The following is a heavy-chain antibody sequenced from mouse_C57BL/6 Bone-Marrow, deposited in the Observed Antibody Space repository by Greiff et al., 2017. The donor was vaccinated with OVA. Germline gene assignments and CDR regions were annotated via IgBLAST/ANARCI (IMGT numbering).Heavy chain of an antibody. J-gene: IGHJ1*03. CDR2: IDHSDSYT. CDR1: GYTFTSYW. Sequence: VQLQQPGAELVKPGASVKLSCKASGYTFTSYWMQWVKQRPVQGLEWIGEIDHSDSYTNYNQKFKVKATLTVDTSSSTAYMQLSSLTSEDATVYYFARTMVTSLRWYFDVWGTGTTVTVSS. D-gene: IGHD2-3*01. CDR3: ARTMVTSLRWYFDV. V-gene: IGHV1-50*01.